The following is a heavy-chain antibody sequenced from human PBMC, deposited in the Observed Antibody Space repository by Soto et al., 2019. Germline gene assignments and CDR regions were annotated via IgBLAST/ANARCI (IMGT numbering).Heavy chain of an antibody. CDR3: ARRGISKIGFDT. Sequence: QVQLVQSGAEVKKPGTSVKVSCKSSGYIFSNYYMHWVRQAPGQGLEWMGVFNPSGDATHYAQRFQGRVSVTRDTSTSTVYMELSTLTSEDTDVYYCARRGISKIGFDTWGQGTMVTVSS. CDR2: FNPSGDAT. CDR1: GYIFSNYY. V-gene: IGHV1-46*01. J-gene: IGHJ3*02. D-gene: IGHD3-10*01.